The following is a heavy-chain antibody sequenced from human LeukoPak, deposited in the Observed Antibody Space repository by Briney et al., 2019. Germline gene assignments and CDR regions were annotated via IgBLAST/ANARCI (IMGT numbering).Heavy chain of an antibody. CDR3: ARGGPGSTSHY. D-gene: IGHD2-2*01. CDR2: INHSGST. V-gene: IGHV4-34*01. Sequence: PSETLSLTCAVYGGSFSGYYWSWICQPPGKGLEWIGEINHSGSTNYNPSLKSRVTISVDTSKNQFSLKLSSVTAADTAVYYCARGGPGSTSHYWGQGTLVTVSS. J-gene: IGHJ4*02. CDR1: GGSFSGYY.